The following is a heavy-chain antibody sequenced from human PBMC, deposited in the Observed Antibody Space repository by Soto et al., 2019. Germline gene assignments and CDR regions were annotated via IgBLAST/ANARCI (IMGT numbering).Heavy chain of an antibody. Sequence: ASVKVSCKASGYTFTSYGISWVRQAPGQGLEWMGWISAYNGNTNYAQKLQGRVTMTTDTSTSTAYMELRSLRSDDTAVYYCAREQNAVQANWAHDAFDIWGQGTMVTVSS. CDR2: ISAYNGNT. CDR3: AREQNAVQANWAHDAFDI. D-gene: IGHD7-27*01. V-gene: IGHV1-18*01. CDR1: GYTFTSYG. J-gene: IGHJ3*02.